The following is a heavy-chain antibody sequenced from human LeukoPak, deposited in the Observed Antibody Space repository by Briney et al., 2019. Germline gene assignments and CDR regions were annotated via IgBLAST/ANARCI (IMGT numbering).Heavy chain of an antibody. CDR1: GFTFRNYA. CDR3: GKNRYSGSLSPFDI. Sequence: GGSLRLSCAASGFTFRNYAMTWVRLAPGKGLEWVSAISGGGGNTYYADSVKGRFTISRDNSKNTLYLQMNSLRAEDTAVYYCGKNRYSGSLSPFDIWGQGTMVTVSS. D-gene: IGHD1-26*01. V-gene: IGHV3-23*01. CDR2: ISGGGGNT. J-gene: IGHJ3*02.